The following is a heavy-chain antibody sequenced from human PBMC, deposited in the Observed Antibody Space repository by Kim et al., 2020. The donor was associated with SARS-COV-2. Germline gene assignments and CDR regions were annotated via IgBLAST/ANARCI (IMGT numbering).Heavy chain of an antibody. D-gene: IGHD2-15*01. CDR2: ISSSSSYI. CDR1: GFTFSSYS. V-gene: IGHV3-21*01. J-gene: IGHJ4*02. Sequence: GGSLRLSCAASGFTFSSYSMNWVRQAPGKGLEWVSSISSSSSYIYYADSVKGRFTISRDNAKNSLYLQMNSLRAEDTAVYYCARDRGPDCSGGSCYSIDYWGQGTLVTVSS. CDR3: ARDRGPDCSGGSCYSIDY.